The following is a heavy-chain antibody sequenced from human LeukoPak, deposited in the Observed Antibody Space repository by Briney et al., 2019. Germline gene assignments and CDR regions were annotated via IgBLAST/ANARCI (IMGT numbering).Heavy chain of an antibody. CDR1: GYSFTNYD. CDR2: MNPNSGNT. V-gene: IGHV1-8*03. D-gene: IGHD6-6*01. CDR3: ARGSPAARLAEDY. Sequence: GASVKVSCKTSGYSFTNYDINWVRQATGQGLEWMGWMNPNSGNTGYAQKFQGRVTITRNTSISTAYMELSSLRSEDTAVYYCARGSPAARLAEDYWGQRTLVTVSS. J-gene: IGHJ4*02.